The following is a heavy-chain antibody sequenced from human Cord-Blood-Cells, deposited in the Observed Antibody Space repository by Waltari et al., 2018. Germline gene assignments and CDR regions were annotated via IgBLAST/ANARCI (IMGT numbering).Heavy chain of an antibody. CDR2: IIPMFGTA. CDR3: ASGYCTNGVCYDAFDI. Sequence: QVQLVQSGAEVKKPGSSVKVSCKASGGTFSSYAISWVRQAPGQGLEWMGGIIPMFGTANYAQKFQGRVTITADESTSTAYMELSSLRSEDTAVYYCASGYCTNGVCYDAFDIWGQGTMVTVSS. J-gene: IGHJ3*02. V-gene: IGHV1-69*01. D-gene: IGHD2-8*01. CDR1: GGTFSSYA.